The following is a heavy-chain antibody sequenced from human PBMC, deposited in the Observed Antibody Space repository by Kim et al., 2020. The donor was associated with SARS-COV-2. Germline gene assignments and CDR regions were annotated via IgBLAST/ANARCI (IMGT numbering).Heavy chain of an antibody. Sequence: GGSLRLSCVASGFNFGTFYMSWVRQAPGKGLKWVAVIKSKEDITDYAESVKGRFTVSRDSAKNTVSLQMNSLRSDDTAIYYCVKGAWLDYWGPGTLVTVSS. J-gene: IGHJ4*02. CDR1: GFNFGTFY. CDR2: IKSKEDIT. V-gene: IGHV3-23*01. CDR3: VKGAWLDY. D-gene: IGHD5-12*01.